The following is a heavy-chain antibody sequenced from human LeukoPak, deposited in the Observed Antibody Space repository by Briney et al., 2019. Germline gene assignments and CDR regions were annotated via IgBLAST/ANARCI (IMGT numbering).Heavy chain of an antibody. V-gene: IGHV3-23*01. CDR2: ISGSGGST. CDR1: GFTFSSYA. D-gene: IGHD3-22*01. Sequence: GGSLRLSCAASGFTFSSYAMGWVRQAPGKGLEWVSAISGSGGSTYYADSVKGRFTISRDNSKNTLYLQMNSLRAEDTAVYYCAKGRYDSSRSYFDYWGQGTLVTVSS. J-gene: IGHJ4*02. CDR3: AKGRYDSSRSYFDY.